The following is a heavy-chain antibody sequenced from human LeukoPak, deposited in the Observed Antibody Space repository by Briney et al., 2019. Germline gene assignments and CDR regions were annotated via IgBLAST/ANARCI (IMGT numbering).Heavy chain of an antibody. CDR2: IYYSGST. V-gene: IGHV4-39*07. CDR1: GGSISSSSYY. J-gene: IGHJ6*03. D-gene: IGHD2-2*01. Sequence: SETLSLTCTVSGGSISSSSYYWGWIRQPPGRGLEWIGSIYYSGSTYYNPSLKSRVTISVDTSKNQFSLKLSSVTAADTAVYYCARVHCSSTSCYWGYYYYYMDVWGKGTTVTISS. CDR3: ARVHCSSTSCYWGYYYYYMDV.